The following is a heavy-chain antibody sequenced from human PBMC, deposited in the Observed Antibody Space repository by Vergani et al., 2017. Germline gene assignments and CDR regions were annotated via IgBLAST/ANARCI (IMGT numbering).Heavy chain of an antibody. CDR2: ISWNSGSI. D-gene: IGHD6-19*01. CDR3: AKTTRQWLDSGYVDY. Sequence: EVQLVESGGGLVQPGRSLRLSCAASGFTFDDYAMHWVRQAPGKGLEWVSGISWNSGSIGYADSVKGRFTISRDNAKNSLYLQMNRLRAEDTALYYCAKTTRQWLDSGYVDYWGQGTLVTVSS. V-gene: IGHV3-9*01. J-gene: IGHJ4*02. CDR1: GFTFDDYA.